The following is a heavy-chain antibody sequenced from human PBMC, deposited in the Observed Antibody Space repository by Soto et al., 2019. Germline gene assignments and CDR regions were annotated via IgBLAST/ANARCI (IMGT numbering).Heavy chain of an antibody. J-gene: IGHJ4*02. V-gene: IGHV4-59*08. CDR1: GASISGFY. D-gene: IGHD2-2*01. Sequence: SETLSLTCTVSGASISGFYWSWIRQPPGKGLEWIGSIYYSGSTTYNPSLKSRVTISVDTSKNQFSLKLTSVTAADTAVYFCARIYCSSIRCSSHFDYWGQGILVTVSS. CDR2: IYYSGST. CDR3: ARIYCSSIRCSSHFDY.